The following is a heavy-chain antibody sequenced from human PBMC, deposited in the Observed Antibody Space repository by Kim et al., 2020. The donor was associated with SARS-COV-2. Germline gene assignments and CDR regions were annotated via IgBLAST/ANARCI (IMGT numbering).Heavy chain of an antibody. V-gene: IGHV1-8*01. D-gene: IGHD3-3*01. CDR2: MNPNSGNT. CDR3: ARGPLVRFTIFGVVIPKPYYFDY. Sequence: ASVKVSCKSSGYTFTSYDINWVRQATGQGLEWMGWMNPNSGNTGYAQKFQGRVNMTRNTSISTAYMELSSLRSEDTAVYYCARGPLVRFTIFGVVIPKPYYFDYWGQGTLVTVSS. CDR1: GYTFTSYD. J-gene: IGHJ4*02.